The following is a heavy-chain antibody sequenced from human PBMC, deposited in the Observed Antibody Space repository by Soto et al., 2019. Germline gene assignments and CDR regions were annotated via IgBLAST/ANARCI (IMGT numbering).Heavy chain of an antibody. V-gene: IGHV3-15*01. CDR3: ATDYGCTFQI. J-gene: IGHJ3*02. CDR1: GLSFSDVK. Sequence: EVQLVASGGVLVKPGESLSLSCAGSGLSFSDVKMTWVRQLPGKGLEWVGRIQTKTGGGTADYPAAVRGRCTISRDDSNNTLYPQLNSRKTENTDVYDCATDYGCTFQIWGQGTTVTVSS. CDR2: IQTKTGGGTA. D-gene: IGHD4-17*01.